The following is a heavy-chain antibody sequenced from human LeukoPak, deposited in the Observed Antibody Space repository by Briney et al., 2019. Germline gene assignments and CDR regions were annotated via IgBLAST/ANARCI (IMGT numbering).Heavy chain of an antibody. CDR2: INPNSGGT. Sequence: GASVKVSCKASGYTFTGYYIHRVRQAPGQGLEWMGWINPNSGGTNYAQKFQGRGTMTRDTSISTAYLELSRLRSDDTVVYYCAREDSKDWGQGTLVTVSS. J-gene: IGHJ4*02. D-gene: IGHD3-22*01. V-gene: IGHV1-2*02. CDR3: AREDSKD. CDR1: GYTFTGYY.